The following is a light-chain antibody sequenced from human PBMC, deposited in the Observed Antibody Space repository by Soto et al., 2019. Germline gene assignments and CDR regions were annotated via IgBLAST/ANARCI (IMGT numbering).Light chain of an antibody. V-gene: IGKV3-15*01. J-gene: IGKJ1*01. CDR1: QSVRSN. CDR3: QQYNNWWT. CDR2: GAS. Sequence: EVVLTHSPGTLSFSPGEIATLSCRASQSVRSNLAWYQQKPGQSPRLLIYGASTRATGIPARFSGSGSGTEFTLTISSLQSEDFAVYYCQQYNNWWTFGQGTKVDIK.